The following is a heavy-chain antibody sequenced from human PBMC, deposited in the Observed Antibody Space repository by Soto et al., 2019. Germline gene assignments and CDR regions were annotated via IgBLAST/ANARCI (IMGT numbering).Heavy chain of an antibody. Sequence: GPEVQKPGASVKVSCKTSGYTFSSYDITWVRQAPGQGLEWMGTTSVYNGDSNVAQNLQGRVTMTIDKSTATAYMDLKNLTSDDTAVYYCARARATVTTERALGYWGQGTLVTVSS. CDR2: TSVYNGDS. D-gene: IGHD4-17*01. V-gene: IGHV1-18*01. CDR1: GYTFSSYD. J-gene: IGHJ4*02. CDR3: ARARATVTTERALGY.